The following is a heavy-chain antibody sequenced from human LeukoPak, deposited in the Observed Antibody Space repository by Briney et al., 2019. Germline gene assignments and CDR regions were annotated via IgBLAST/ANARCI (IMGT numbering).Heavy chain of an antibody. D-gene: IGHD5/OR15-5a*01. CDR1: GDSISSAHYF. Sequence: PSETLSLTCTVSGDSISSAHYFWSWIRQLPGKGPEWIGYVSRTGTTSYNPSLRSRITISVDTSQNQFSLKLNSVAAPDTAVYYCARSAMLGVYPLLFKYWGQGALVTVSS. CDR2: VSRTGTT. V-gene: IGHV4-31*03. J-gene: IGHJ4*02. CDR3: ARSAMLGVYPLLFKY.